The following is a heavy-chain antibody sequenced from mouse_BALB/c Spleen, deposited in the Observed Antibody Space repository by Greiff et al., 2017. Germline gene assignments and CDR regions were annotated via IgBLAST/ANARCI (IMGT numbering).Heavy chain of an antibody. CDR3: ARDRYDVWFAY. V-gene: IGHV3-6*02. CDR2: ISYDGSN. J-gene: IGHJ3*01. CDR1: GYSITSGYY. D-gene: IGHD2-14*01. Sequence: VQLQQSGPGLVKPSQSLSLTCSVTGYSITSGYYWNWIRQFPGNKLEWMGYISYDGSNNYNPSLKNRISITRDTSKNQFFLKLNSVTTEDTATYYCARDRYDVWFAYWGQGTLVTVSA.